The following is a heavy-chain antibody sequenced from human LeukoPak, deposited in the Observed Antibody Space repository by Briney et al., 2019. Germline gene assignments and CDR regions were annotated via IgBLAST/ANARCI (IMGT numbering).Heavy chain of an antibody. CDR3: ARDSGGHDYGDYEPFDY. CDR2: ISAYNGNT. D-gene: IGHD4-17*01. Sequence: ASVKVSCKASGYTFTSYGISWVRQAPGQGLEWMGWISAYNGNTNYAQKVQGRVTMTTDTLTSTAYMELRRLRSDDTAVYYCARDSGGHDYGDYEPFDYWGQGTLVTVSS. V-gene: IGHV1-18*01. J-gene: IGHJ4*02. CDR1: GYTFTSYG.